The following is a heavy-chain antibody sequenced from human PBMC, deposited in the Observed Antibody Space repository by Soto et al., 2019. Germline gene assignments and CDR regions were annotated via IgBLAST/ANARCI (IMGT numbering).Heavy chain of an antibody. D-gene: IGHD3-9*01. J-gene: IGHJ4*02. CDR3: ARFRGDGYYNF. CDR1: GGSVSSGSYY. V-gene: IGHV4-61*01. CDR2: IYYSGST. Sequence: SETLSLTCTVSGGSVSSGSYYWSWIRQPPGKGLEWIGYIYYSGSTNYNPSLKSRVTISVDTSKNSLWLQMNTLRAEDTAVYYCARFRGDGYYNFWGQGTLVTVSS.